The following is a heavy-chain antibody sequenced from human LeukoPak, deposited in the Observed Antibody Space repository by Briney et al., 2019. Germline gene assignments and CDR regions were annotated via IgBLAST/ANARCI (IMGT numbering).Heavy chain of an antibody. CDR3: ARSHSSGCPDY. Sequence: PGGSLRLSCAASGFTFSSYWMSWVRQAPGKGLKWVANIKQDGSEKYYVDSVKGRFTISRDNAKNSLYLQMNSLRAEDTAVYYCARSHSSGCPDYWGQGTLVTVSS. CDR2: IKQDGSEK. D-gene: IGHD3-22*01. V-gene: IGHV3-7*01. CDR1: GFTFSSYW. J-gene: IGHJ4*02.